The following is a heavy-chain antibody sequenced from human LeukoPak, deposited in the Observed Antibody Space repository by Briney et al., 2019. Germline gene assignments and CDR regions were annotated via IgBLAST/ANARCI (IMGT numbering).Heavy chain of an antibody. V-gene: IGHV3-33*01. Sequence: GGSLRLSCAASGSTFSSYGMHWVRQAPGKGLEWVAVIWYDGSKKYYADSVKGRFTISRDSSKNTLYLQMNSLRVEGTAVYYCARDVEGGYPYYYYGLDVWGQGTTVTVSS. J-gene: IGHJ6*02. CDR3: ARDVEGGYPYYYYGLDV. CDR2: IWYDGSKK. D-gene: IGHD5-12*01. CDR1: GSTFSSYG.